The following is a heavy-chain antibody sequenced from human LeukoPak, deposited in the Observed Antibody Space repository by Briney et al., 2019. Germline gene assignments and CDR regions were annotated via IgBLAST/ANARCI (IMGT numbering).Heavy chain of an antibody. D-gene: IGHD3-16*01. J-gene: IGHJ4*02. V-gene: IGHV3-48*04. CDR1: GFKFSSFS. CDR2: ISSTSSAI. Sequence: GGSLRLSCTASGFKFSSFSMNWARQAPGKGLEWLSYISSTSSAIYYADSVKGRFTISRDNAKNSLYLHMDSLRAEDTAIYYCARVIGSYGDSAYWGQGTLVTVSS. CDR3: ARVIGSYGDSAY.